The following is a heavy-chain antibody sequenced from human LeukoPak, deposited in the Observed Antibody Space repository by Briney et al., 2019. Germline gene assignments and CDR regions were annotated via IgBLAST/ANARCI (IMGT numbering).Heavy chain of an antibody. V-gene: IGHV4-59*01. Sequence: SETLSLTCTVSGGSISSYYWSWIRQPPGKGLEWIGYIYYSGSTNYNPSLKSRVTISVDTSKNQLSLKLSSVTAADTAVYYCARVFYDSSGYQVDYWGQGTLVTVSS. CDR3: ARVFYDSSGYQVDY. CDR2: IYYSGST. D-gene: IGHD3-22*01. J-gene: IGHJ4*02. CDR1: GGSISSYY.